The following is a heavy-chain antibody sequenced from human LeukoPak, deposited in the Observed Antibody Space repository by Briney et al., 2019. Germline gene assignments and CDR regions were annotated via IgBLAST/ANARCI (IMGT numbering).Heavy chain of an antibody. CDR2: IYHSGST. V-gene: IGHV4-38-2*02. CDR3: ARDLPPRLYGGKRGFGYFDY. J-gene: IGHJ4*02. Sequence: SETLSLTCTVSGYSISSGYYWGWIRQPPGKGLEWIGSIYHSGSTYYNPSLKSRVTISVDTSKNQFSLKLSSVTAADTAVYYCARDLPPRLYGGKRGFGYFDYWGQGTLVTVSS. D-gene: IGHD4-23*01. CDR1: GYSISSGYY.